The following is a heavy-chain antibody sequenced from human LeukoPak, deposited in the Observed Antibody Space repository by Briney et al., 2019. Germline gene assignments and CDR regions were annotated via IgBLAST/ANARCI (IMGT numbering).Heavy chain of an antibody. CDR2: IYYSGST. CDR3: ARGRGYSSGWYFDY. D-gene: IGHD6-19*01. CDR1: GGSISSYY. Sequence: PSETLSLTCTVSGGSISSYYWSWIRQPPGKGLEWIGYIYYSGSTNYNPSLKSRVTISVDTSKNQFSLKLSSVTAADTAVYYCARGRGYSSGWYFDYWGQGTLVTVSS. V-gene: IGHV4-59*12. J-gene: IGHJ4*02.